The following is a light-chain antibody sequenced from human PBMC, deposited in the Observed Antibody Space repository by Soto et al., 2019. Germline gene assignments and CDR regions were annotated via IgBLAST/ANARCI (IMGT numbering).Light chain of an antibody. CDR3: QQYYSTPAIT. Sequence: DLLMTPSPDSLSVSMGERATINCKSSQIVLYSSNNKNYLAWYQQKPGQPPKLLIYWASTRESGVPDRFSGSGSGTDFTLTISSLQAEDVAVYYCQQYYSTPAITFGQGTLMEIK. V-gene: IGKV4-1*01. J-gene: IGKJ5*01. CDR2: WAS. CDR1: QIVLYSSNNKNY.